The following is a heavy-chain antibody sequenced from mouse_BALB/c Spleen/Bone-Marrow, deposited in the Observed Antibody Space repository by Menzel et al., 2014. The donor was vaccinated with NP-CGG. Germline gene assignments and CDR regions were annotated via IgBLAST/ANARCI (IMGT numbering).Heavy chain of an antibody. CDR2: INPDSSAI. J-gene: IGHJ4*01. V-gene: IGHV4-1*02. CDR3: ARLGYYGVMVY. CDR1: GFDFSGYW. D-gene: IGHD1-1*01. Sequence: EVMLVESGGGLVQPGGSLKLSCAASGFDFSGYWMSWVRQAPGKGLEWIGEINPDSSAINYTPSLKDKFIISRDNAKNTLYLQMSKVRSEDTALYYCARLGYYGVMVYWGQGTSVTVSS.